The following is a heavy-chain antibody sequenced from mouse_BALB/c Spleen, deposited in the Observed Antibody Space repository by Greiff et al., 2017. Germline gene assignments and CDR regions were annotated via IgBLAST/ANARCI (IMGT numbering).Heavy chain of an antibody. CDR2: ISYSGST. J-gene: IGHJ4*01. CDR1: GDSITSGY. V-gene: IGHV3-8*02. Sequence: EVQVVESGPSLVKPSQTLSLTCSVTGDSITSGYWNWIRKFPGNKLEYMGYISYSGSTYYNPSLKSRISITRDTSKNQYYLQLNSVTTEDTATYYCASFYDGYYEDAMDYWGQGTSVTVSS. D-gene: IGHD2-3*01. CDR3: ASFYDGYYEDAMDY.